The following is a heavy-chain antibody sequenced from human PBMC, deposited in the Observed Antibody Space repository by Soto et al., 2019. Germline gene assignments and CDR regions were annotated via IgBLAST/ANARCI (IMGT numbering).Heavy chain of an antibody. D-gene: IGHD2-15*01. J-gene: IGHJ5*02. CDR1: GYTFTGYG. CDR2: ISAYNGNT. CDR3: ARDHRVAREAFDP. Sequence: GASVKISCKASGYTFTGYGISWVRQAPGQGLEWMGWISAYNGNTNYAQKLQGRVTMTTDTSTSTAYMELRSLRSDDTAVYYCARDHRVAREAFDPWGQGTLVTVSS. V-gene: IGHV1-18*01.